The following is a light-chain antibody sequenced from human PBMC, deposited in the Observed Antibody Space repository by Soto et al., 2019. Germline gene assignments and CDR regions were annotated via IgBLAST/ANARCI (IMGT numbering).Light chain of an antibody. Sequence: ILMTQSPATLSVSPGERATLSCRASQSVSNNLAWYQQKPGQAPRLLIYDASTRATGIPARFSGSGSGTEFTLTISGRQSEDFAVYYCQQYKNWPPWTVGQGTKVEIK. CDR1: QSVSNN. CDR3: QQYKNWPPWT. CDR2: DAS. J-gene: IGKJ1*01. V-gene: IGKV3-15*01.